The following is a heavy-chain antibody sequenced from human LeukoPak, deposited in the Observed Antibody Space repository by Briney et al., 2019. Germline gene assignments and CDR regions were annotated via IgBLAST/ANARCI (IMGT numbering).Heavy chain of an antibody. CDR3: VKEISEADYFDF. Sequence: PGGSLRLSCASSGFTFNNFGLHWVRQAPGRGPEWVAGISSNAIYTGYADSVRGRFTISRDNLANTLSLQMTRLRAEDTAVYYCVKEISEADYFDFWGQGALVSVSS. CDR1: GFTFNNFG. V-gene: IGHV3-30*18. J-gene: IGHJ4*02. CDR2: ISSNAIYT.